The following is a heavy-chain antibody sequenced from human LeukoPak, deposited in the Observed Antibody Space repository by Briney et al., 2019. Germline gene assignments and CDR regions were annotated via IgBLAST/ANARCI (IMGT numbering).Heavy chain of an antibody. CDR2: INSDGSST. CDR1: GFTFSSYW. CDR3: ARAPKHIEMATNDAFDI. Sequence: GGSLRLSCAASGFTFSSYWMHWVRQAPGKGLVWVSRINSDGSSTSYADSVKGRFTISRDNAKNTLYLQMNSLRAEDTAVYYCARAPKHIEMATNDAFDIWGQGTMVTVSS. D-gene: IGHD5-24*01. V-gene: IGHV3-74*01. J-gene: IGHJ3*02.